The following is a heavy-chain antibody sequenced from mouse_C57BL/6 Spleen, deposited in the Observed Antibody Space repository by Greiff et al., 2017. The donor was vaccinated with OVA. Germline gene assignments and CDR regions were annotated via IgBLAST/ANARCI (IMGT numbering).Heavy chain of an antibody. CDR1: GYTFTDYY. Sequence: VQLKESGPVLVKPGASVKMSCKASGYTFTDYYMNWVKQSHGKSLEWIGVINPYNGGTSYNQKFKGKATLTVDKSSSTAYMELNSLTSEDSAVYYCARSEGDYWGQGTTLTVSS. V-gene: IGHV1-19*01. CDR3: ARSEGDY. J-gene: IGHJ2*01. CDR2: INPYNGGT.